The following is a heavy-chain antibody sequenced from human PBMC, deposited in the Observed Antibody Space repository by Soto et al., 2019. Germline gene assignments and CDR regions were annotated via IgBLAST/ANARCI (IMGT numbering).Heavy chain of an antibody. D-gene: IGHD2-15*01. V-gene: IGHV4-39*07. J-gene: IGHJ4*02. CDR2: IYHSGST. CDR1: GGSIRSGSYY. Sequence: SETLSLTCIVSGGSIRSGSYYWGWIRQPPGKGLEWIGSIYHSGSTYYNPSLKSRVTISVDTSKNQFSLKLSSVTAADTAVYYCARDGHCSGGSCYSSKFDYWGQGTLVTVSS. CDR3: ARDGHCSGGSCYSSKFDY.